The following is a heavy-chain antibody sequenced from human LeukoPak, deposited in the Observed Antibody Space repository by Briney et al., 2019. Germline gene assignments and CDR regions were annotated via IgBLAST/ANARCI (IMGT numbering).Heavy chain of an antibody. J-gene: IGHJ3*01. CDR3: ARWDAYYTGGIGYSSDFAFDF. Sequence: PGGSLRLSCAAAGFTFSIYWMSWVRQAPGKGLEWVASMKGDGSVKHFLDPVEGRFTISRDNAKNSLYLQMNSLRAEDTAIYYCARWDAYYTGGIGYSSDFAFDFWGQGTLVTVSS. V-gene: IGHV3-7*01. D-gene: IGHD2-8*02. CDR2: MKGDGSVK. CDR1: GFTFSIYW.